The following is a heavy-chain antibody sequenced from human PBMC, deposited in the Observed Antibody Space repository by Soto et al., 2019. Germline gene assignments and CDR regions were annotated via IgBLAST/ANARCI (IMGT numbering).Heavy chain of an antibody. J-gene: IGHJ6*02. V-gene: IGHV3-11*01. Sequence: HVQLVESGGGLVKPGGSLRLSCAASGFTFSDYYISWIRQAPGKGLEWVSYISSSGDNIYYADSVKGRFTISRDNAKNSLFLQMNSLRAEDTAVYFCARPYYYYYGMDVWGQGTTVTVSS. CDR3: ARPYYYYYGMDV. CDR2: ISSSGDNI. CDR1: GFTFSDYY.